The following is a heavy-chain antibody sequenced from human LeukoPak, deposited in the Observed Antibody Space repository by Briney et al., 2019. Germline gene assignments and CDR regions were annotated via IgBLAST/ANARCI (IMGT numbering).Heavy chain of an antibody. J-gene: IGHJ6*02. CDR3: AKATPSSSWNYGMDV. V-gene: IGHV3-23*01. CDR2: VSGNSRDP. D-gene: IGHD6-13*01. CDR1: GFTFDTYV. Sequence: GGSLRLSCAASGFTFDTYVMSWVRQAPGKGLEWVSSVSGNSRDPYYADSVKGRFTVSRDNSKSALFLQMTSLTVEDSAVYYCAKATPSSSWNYGMDVWGQGTTVTVSS.